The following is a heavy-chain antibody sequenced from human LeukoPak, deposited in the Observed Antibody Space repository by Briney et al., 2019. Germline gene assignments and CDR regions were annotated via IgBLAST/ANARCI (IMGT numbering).Heavy chain of an antibody. CDR1: GGSISSYY. CDR3: ARDSGSYSGAFDI. CDR2: IYYSGST. J-gene: IGHJ3*02. D-gene: IGHD1-26*01. V-gene: IGHV4-59*01. Sequence: KPSETLSLTCTVFGGSISSYYWSWIRQPPGKGLEWIGYIYYSGSTNYNPSLKSRVTISVDTSKNQFSLKLSSVTAADTAVYYCARDSGSYSGAFDIWGQGTMVTVSS.